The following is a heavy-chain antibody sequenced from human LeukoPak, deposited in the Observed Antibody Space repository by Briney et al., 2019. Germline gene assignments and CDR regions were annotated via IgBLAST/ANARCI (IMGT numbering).Heavy chain of an antibody. J-gene: IGHJ4*02. D-gene: IGHD1-26*01. Sequence: GGSPRLSCAASGFTFSSYWMSWVRQAPGKGLEWVANIKQDGSEKYYVDSVKGRFTISRDNAKNSLYLQMNSLRAEDTAVYYCARSGHGSYPEYFDYWGQGTLVTVSS. CDR2: IKQDGSEK. CDR1: GFTFSSYW. V-gene: IGHV3-7*01. CDR3: ARSGHGSYPEYFDY.